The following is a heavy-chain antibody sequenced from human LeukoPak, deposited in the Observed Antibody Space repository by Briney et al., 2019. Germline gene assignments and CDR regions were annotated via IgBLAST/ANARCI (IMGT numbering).Heavy chain of an antibody. Sequence: SETLSLTCTVSGGSISSSSSYWGWIRQPPGKGLEWIGSIYYSGSTYYNPSLKSRVTISVDTSKNQFSLKLSSVTAADTAVYYCARERGSSSWYELSFDYWGQGTLVTVSS. CDR1: GGSISSSSSY. CDR3: ARERGSSSWYELSFDY. D-gene: IGHD6-13*01. CDR2: IYYSGST. J-gene: IGHJ4*02. V-gene: IGHV4-39*02.